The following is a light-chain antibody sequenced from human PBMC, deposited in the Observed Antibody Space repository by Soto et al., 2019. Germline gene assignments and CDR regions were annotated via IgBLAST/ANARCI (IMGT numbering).Light chain of an antibody. CDR1: ESVTENQ. V-gene: IGKV3-20*01. CDR3: QQYGSSRRR. J-gene: IGKJ1*01. CDR2: AIS. Sequence: DIVLTQSPGTLSLSPGERATLSCRSSESVTENQLAWYQQKPGQAPRLLIYAISTRAAGVPDRFSGSGSGTDFTLTISRLEPEAFEMYYCQQYGSSRRRFTQGTKGDIX.